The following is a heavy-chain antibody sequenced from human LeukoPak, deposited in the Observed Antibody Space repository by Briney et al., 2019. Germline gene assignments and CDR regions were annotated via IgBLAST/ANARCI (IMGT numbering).Heavy chain of an antibody. CDR3: AANGESTNWHWNY. Sequence: GGSLRLSCAASGFTFSSYGMHWVRQAPGKGLEWVAVIWYDGSNKYYPDSVKGRFTISRDNSKNTLYLQMNSLRAEDTAVYYCAANGESTNWHWNYWGQGTLASVSS. J-gene: IGHJ4*01. CDR2: IWYDGSNK. CDR1: GFTFSSYG. V-gene: IGHV3-33*01. D-gene: IGHD1-7*01.